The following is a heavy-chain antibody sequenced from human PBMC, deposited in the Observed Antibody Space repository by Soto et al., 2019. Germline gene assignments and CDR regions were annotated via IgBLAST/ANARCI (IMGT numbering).Heavy chain of an antibody. CDR3: ARFGGYCSGGSCPDAFDI. Sequence: GGSLRLSCAASGFTFSSYWMHWVRQAPGKGLVWVSRINSDGSSTSYADSVKGRFTISRDNAKNTLYLQMNSLRAEDTAVYYCARFGGYCSGGSCPDAFDIWGQGTMVTVSS. J-gene: IGHJ3*02. CDR1: GFTFSSYW. D-gene: IGHD2-15*01. V-gene: IGHV3-74*01. CDR2: INSDGSST.